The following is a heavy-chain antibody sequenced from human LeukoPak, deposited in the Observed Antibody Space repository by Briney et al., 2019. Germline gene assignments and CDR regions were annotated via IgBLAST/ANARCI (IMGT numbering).Heavy chain of an antibody. J-gene: IGHJ4*02. Sequence: SGTLSLTCAVSGGSISSSNWWSWVRQPPGKGLEWIGEIYHSGSTNYNPSLKSRVTISVDKSKNQFSLKLSSVTAADTAVYYCAREMEDYGDSEGGNFDYWGQGTLVTVSS. CDR3: AREMEDYGDSEGGNFDY. D-gene: IGHD4-17*01. CDR2: IYHSGST. CDR1: GGSISSSNW. V-gene: IGHV4-4*02.